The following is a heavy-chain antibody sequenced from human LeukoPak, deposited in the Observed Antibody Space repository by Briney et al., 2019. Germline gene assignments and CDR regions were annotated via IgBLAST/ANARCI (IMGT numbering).Heavy chain of an antibody. J-gene: IGHJ4*02. D-gene: IGHD3-10*01. V-gene: IGHV1-18*01. CDR1: GGTFSGYA. CDR2: ISAYNGNT. Sequence: GASVKVSCKASGGTFSGYAISWVRQAPGQGLEWMGWISAYNGNTNYAQKLQGRVTMTTDTSTSTAYMELRSLRSDDTAVYYCARGRIWNYYGSGSYYPFDYWGQGTLVTVSS. CDR3: ARGRIWNYYGSGSYYPFDY.